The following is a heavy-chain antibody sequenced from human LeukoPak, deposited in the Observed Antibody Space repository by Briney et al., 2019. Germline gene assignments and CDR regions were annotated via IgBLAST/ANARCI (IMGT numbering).Heavy chain of an antibody. CDR2: ISGSGVST. D-gene: IGHD3-22*01. V-gene: IGHV3-23*01. CDR1: LFTFSGYA. J-gene: IGHJ4*02. Sequence: GGSLRLSSAASLFTFSGYAMSWVRQAPGQGREWGSAISGSGVSTYSADSVSSLFTISRDSSKNTLYLQMNSLRAEDTAVYYCAKGRSSYDSSCYYCDYWGQGTLVTVSS. CDR3: AKGRSSYDSSCYYCDY.